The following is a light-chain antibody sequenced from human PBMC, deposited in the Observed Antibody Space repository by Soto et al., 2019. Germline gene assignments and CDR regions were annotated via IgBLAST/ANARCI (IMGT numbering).Light chain of an antibody. CDR2: GAS. Sequence: EIVLTQSPGTLSLSPGERATLSCRASQSVGSSYLAWYQQKPGQAPRLLIYGASSRATGIPDSFSGSGSGTDFTLTISRLEPEDFAVYYCHHYGSSPYTFGQGTKLEIK. V-gene: IGKV3-20*01. J-gene: IGKJ2*01. CDR3: HHYGSSPYT. CDR1: QSVGSSY.